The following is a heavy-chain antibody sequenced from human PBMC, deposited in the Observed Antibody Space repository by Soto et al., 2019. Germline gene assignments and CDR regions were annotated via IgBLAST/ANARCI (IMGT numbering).Heavy chain of an antibody. D-gene: IGHD3-16*01. Sequence: ASVKVSCKASGYTFTGYYMHWVRQAPGQGLEWMGWINPNSGGTNYAQKFQGRVTMTRDTSISTAYMELNRLRSDDTAVYYCARTPGLRWADYFDYWGQGTLVTVSS. V-gene: IGHV1-2*02. CDR3: ARTPGLRWADYFDY. CDR1: GYTFTGYY. J-gene: IGHJ4*02. CDR2: INPNSGGT.